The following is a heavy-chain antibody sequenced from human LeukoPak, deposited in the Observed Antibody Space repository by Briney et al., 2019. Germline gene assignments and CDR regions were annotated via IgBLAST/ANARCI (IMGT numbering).Heavy chain of an antibody. CDR1: GFTFTSYS. CDR2: ISSSSSYI. CDR3: AREGDTLGYCSGGSCYKDY. V-gene: IGHV3-21*01. D-gene: IGHD2-15*01. Sequence: GGSLRVSCAASGFTFTSYSMNWVRQAPGKGLEWVSSISSSSSYIYYADSVKGRFTISRDNAKNSLYLQMNSLRAEDTAVYYCAREGDTLGYCSGGSCYKDYWGQGTLVTVSS. J-gene: IGHJ4*02.